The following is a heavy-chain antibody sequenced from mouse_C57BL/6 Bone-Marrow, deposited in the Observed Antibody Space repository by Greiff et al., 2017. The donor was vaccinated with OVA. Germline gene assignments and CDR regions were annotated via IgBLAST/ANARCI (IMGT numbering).Heavy chain of an antibody. CDR3: AREGGSTMSPWYFDV. CDR2: ISDGGSYT. V-gene: IGHV5-4*01. CDR1: GFTFSSYA. Sequence: DVMLVESGGGLVKPGGSLKLSCAASGFTFSSYAMSWVRQTPEKRLEWVATISDGGSYTYYPDNVKGRFTISRDNAKNNLYLQMSHLKSEDTAMYYCAREGGSTMSPWYFDVWGTGTTVTVSS. D-gene: IGHD2-4*01. J-gene: IGHJ1*03.